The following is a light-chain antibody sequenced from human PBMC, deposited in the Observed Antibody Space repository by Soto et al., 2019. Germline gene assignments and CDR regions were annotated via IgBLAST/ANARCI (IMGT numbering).Light chain of an antibody. V-gene: IGKV1-5*03. CDR1: QSISSW. CDR3: QQYNSDPWT. J-gene: IGKJ1*01. CDR2: KAS. Sequence: DIQMTQSPSTLSASVEDRVPITXRASQSISSWVAWYQQKPGQAPKXXSYKASTLERVGPSNFSGSGSGTEFTLTSNSLQPEDFATYYCQQYNSDPWTFGQGTKVEIK.